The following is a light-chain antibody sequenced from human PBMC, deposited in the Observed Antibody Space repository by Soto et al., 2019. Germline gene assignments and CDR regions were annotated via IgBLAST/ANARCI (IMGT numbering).Light chain of an antibody. V-gene: IGLV4-69*01. J-gene: IGLJ3*02. CDR3: QTWGTGIQV. CDR1: SGHSSYA. Sequence: QSVLTQSPSASASLGDSVKLTCTLSSGHSSYAIAWHQQQPEKGPRYLMKLNSDGSHSKGDGIPDRFSGSSSGAERYLTIARLPSEEEADYYCQTWGTGIQVFGGGTKLTVL. CDR2: LNSDGSH.